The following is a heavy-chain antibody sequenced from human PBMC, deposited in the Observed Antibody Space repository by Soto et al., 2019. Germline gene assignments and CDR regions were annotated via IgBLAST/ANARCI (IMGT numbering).Heavy chain of an antibody. D-gene: IGHD6-19*01. CDR3: ARGRGRYSSGWSWFDP. CDR1: GGTIRSPDW. Sequence: SETLSLTCGVSGGTIRSPDWWTWVRQPPGKGLEWIGEIFQSGSTNYTPSLESRVTISVDKSKNQFSLTLTSVTAADTAVYFCARGRGRYSSGWSWFDPWGQGILVTVS. V-gene: IGHV4-4*02. J-gene: IGHJ5*02. CDR2: IFQSGST.